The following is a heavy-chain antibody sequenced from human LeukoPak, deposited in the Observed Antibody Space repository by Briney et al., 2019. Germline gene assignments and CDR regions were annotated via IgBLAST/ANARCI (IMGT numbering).Heavy chain of an antibody. V-gene: IGHV3-23*01. Sequence: PGGSLRLPCAASGFTFSSYAMTWVRQPPGKGLEWVSSISGSGANTYYAVSVKGRFSISRDNSKNTLYLLMNSLRVDDTAVYYCAKDRLWDTVVTQGTFDSWGQGTLVTVSS. CDR2: ISGSGANT. CDR1: GFTFSSYA. J-gene: IGHJ4*02. D-gene: IGHD4-23*01. CDR3: AKDRLWDTVVTQGTFDS.